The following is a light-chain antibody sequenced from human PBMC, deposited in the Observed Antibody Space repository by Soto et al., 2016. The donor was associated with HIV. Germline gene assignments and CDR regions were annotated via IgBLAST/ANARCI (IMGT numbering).Light chain of an antibody. CDR1: KLGDKY. J-gene: IGLJ2*01. Sequence: SYELTQSPSVSVSPGQTASITCSGHKLGDKYVSWYQQKPGQSPVLVIYQDKRRPSGIPERFSGSNSANIGTLTISGTQAMDEADYYCQAWDSSTAHVVFGGGTKLTVL. CDR2: QDK. V-gene: IGLV3-1*01. CDR3: QAWDSSTAHVV.